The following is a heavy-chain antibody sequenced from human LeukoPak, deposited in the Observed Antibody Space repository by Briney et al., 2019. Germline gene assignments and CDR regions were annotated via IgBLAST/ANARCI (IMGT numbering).Heavy chain of an antibody. CDR2: IDSRDNT. J-gene: IGHJ5*02. D-gene: IGHD5-24*01. Sequence: GGSLRLSCAASGFTVRNNHMSWVRQAPGKGLEWVSVIDSRDNTYHADSVKGRFTISRHTSKNTLYLQMNSLRAEDTAVYYCARESTPLRGAFDPWGPGTLVTVSS. CDR1: GFTVRNNH. CDR3: ARESTPLRGAFDP. V-gene: IGHV3-53*04.